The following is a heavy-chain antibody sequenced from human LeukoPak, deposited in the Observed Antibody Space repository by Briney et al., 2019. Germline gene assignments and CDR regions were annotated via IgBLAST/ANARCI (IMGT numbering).Heavy chain of an antibody. CDR3: AKDAEGYDILTGYYFDY. V-gene: IGHV3-23*01. D-gene: IGHD3-9*01. CDR1: GFTFSNYA. Sequence: GGSLRLSCAASGFTFSNYAMSWVRQAPGKGLEWVSAISGSGGSTYYADSVKGRFTISRDNSKNTLYLQMNSLRAEDTAVYYCAKDAEGYDILTGYYFDYWGQGTLVTVSS. J-gene: IGHJ4*02. CDR2: ISGSGGST.